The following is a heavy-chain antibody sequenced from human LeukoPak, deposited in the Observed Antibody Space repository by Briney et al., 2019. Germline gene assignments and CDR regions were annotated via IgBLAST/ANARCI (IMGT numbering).Heavy chain of an antibody. CDR3: ARHDGSSWYYAFDV. Sequence: SETLSLTCTVSGVSISSYYWSWIRQPPGKGLEWIGYIYYSGSTDYNPSLKSRVTISLDTSKNQFSLKLSSVTAADTAVYYCARHDGSSWYYAFDVWGQGTMVTVSS. CDR2: IYYSGST. V-gene: IGHV4-59*08. CDR1: GVSISSYY. D-gene: IGHD6-13*01. J-gene: IGHJ3*01.